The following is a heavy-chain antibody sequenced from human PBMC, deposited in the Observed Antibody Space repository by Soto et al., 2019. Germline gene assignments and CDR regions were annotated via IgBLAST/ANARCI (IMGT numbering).Heavy chain of an antibody. J-gene: IGHJ4*02. CDR3: AGDDYYDRSGNYCGN. CDR1: GFTFRSHW. V-gene: IGHV3-7*01. CDR2: IKQDGSEK. D-gene: IGHD3-22*01. Sequence: EVQLVESGGGLVQPGGSLRLSCAASGFTFRSHWMSWVRQAPGKGLEWVANIKQDGSEKYYVDSVKGRVTIFRDNAKNSLYLQMKSLSAEDTVVYYWAGDDYYDRSGNYCGNWGQGTLVTVSS.